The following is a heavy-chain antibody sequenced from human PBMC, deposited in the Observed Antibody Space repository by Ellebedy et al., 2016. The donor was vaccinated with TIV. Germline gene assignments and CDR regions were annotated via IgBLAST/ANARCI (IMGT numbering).Heavy chain of an antibody. J-gene: IGHJ4*02. D-gene: IGHD3-22*01. CDR3: AKLDGNGYGRDYFDY. Sequence: PGGSLRLSCAASGFTLSSYSMNWVRQAPGKGLEWVSPISSTSTYIYYADSVKGRFTISRDNAKTSLYLQMNSLRAEDTALYYCAKLDGNGYGRDYFDYWGQGTLVTVSS. CDR1: GFTLSSYS. V-gene: IGHV3-21*04. CDR2: ISSTSTYI.